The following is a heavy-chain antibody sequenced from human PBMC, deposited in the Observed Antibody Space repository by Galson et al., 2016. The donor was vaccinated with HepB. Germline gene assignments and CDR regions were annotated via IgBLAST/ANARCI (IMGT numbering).Heavy chain of an antibody. CDR2: IHAGGTT. CDR1: GFTVDNNY. CDR3: AKVLGSTMTSKGGGMDV. J-gene: IGHJ6*02. Sequence: SLRLSCAVSGFTVDNNYISWVRQAPGKGLECVAVIHAGGTTTYADSVRGRFTISRDTSKNTLYLQMNSLRAEDTAVFYCAKVLGSTMTSKGGGMDVWGQGTTVSVSS. V-gene: IGHV3-53*01. D-gene: IGHD5/OR15-5a*01.